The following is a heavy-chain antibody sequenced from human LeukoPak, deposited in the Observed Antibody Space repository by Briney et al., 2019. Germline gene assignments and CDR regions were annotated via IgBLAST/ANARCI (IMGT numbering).Heavy chain of an antibody. Sequence: PSETLSLTXAVYGGSFSGYYWSWIRQPPGKGLEWIGEINHSGSTNYNPSLKSRVTISVDTSKNQFSLKLGSVTAAETAVYYCARVGSSSWKGFDPWGQGTLVTVSS. J-gene: IGHJ5*02. V-gene: IGHV4-34*01. CDR2: INHSGST. CDR1: GGSFSGYY. D-gene: IGHD6-13*01. CDR3: ARVGSSSWKGFDP.